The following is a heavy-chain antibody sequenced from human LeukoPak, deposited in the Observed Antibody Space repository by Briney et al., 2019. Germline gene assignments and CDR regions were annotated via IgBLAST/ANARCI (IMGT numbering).Heavy chain of an antibody. D-gene: IGHD1-26*01. Sequence: PGGSLRLSCAASAFIFSNYYMNWVRQAPGKGLEWVAVISYDGRNKYYADSVKGRFTISRDNSKNTLYVQMNSLRSEDTAVYYCAKIAVSWVATTINYWGQGTLVTVSS. CDR3: AKIAVSWVATTINY. CDR2: ISYDGRNK. V-gene: IGHV3-33*06. CDR1: AFIFSNYY. J-gene: IGHJ4*02.